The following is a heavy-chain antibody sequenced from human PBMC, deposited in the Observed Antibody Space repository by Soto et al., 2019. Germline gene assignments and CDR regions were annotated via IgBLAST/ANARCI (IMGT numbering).Heavy chain of an antibody. Sequence: SETLSLTCAVYGGSFSGYYWSWIRQPPGKGLEWIGSIYYSGTTYYNPSLKSRVTISVDRSKNQFSLKLSSVTAADTAVYYCARDFSVDYFDYWGQGALVTVSS. J-gene: IGHJ4*02. CDR3: ARDFSVDYFDY. V-gene: IGHV4-34*01. CDR1: GGSFSGYY. CDR2: IYYSGTT. D-gene: IGHD2-2*01.